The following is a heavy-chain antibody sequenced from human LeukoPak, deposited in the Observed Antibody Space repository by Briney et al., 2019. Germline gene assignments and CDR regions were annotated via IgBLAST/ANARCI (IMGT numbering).Heavy chain of an antibody. CDR1: GGSFSGYY. CDR2: INHSGST. V-gene: IGHV4-34*01. D-gene: IGHD6-13*01. Sequence: PSETLSLTCAVYGGSFSGYYWSWIRQPPGKGLEWIGEINHSGSTNYNPSLKSLVTISVDTSKNQFSLKLSSVTAADTAVYYCARVDVGSSSWEALDYWGQGTLVTVSS. J-gene: IGHJ4*02. CDR3: ARVDVGSSSWEALDY.